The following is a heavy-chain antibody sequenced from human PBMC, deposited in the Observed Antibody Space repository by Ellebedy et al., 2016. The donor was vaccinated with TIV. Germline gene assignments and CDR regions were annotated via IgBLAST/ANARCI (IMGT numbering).Heavy chain of an antibody. D-gene: IGHD5-12*01. Sequence: MPSETLSLTCIVSGDSLSNYYWRWIRQPPGKPLEWIGYIYYSGSTNYNPSLKSRVTISLDTSKNQFSLRLKLTSVTAADTAVDYCGRLVAASHADSWGQGTLVTVSS. V-gene: IGHV4-59*08. J-gene: IGHJ5*01. CDR2: IYYSGST. CDR3: GRLVAASHADS. CDR1: GDSLSNYY.